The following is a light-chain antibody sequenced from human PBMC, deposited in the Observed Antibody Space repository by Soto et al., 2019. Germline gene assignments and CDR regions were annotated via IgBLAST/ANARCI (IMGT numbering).Light chain of an antibody. Sequence: QSVLTQPPSVSGAPGQRVTISCTGSSSNIGAGYDVHWYQQLPGTAPKLLIYGNSNRPSGVPDRFCGSKSGTSASLAITGLQAEDEADYYCHSYDSSLSGYVFGTGTKLTVL. CDR1: SSNIGAGYD. CDR2: GNS. J-gene: IGLJ1*01. CDR3: HSYDSSLSGYV. V-gene: IGLV1-40*01.